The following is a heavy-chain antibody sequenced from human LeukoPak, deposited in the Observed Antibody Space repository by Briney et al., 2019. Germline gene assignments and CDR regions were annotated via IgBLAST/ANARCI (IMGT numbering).Heavy chain of an antibody. CDR2: IYYSGST. Sequence: SQTLSLTCTVSGGSISSGGYYWSWIRQPPGKGLEWIGYIYYSGSTYYNPSLKSRVTISVDTSKNQFSLKLSSVTAADTAVYYCARVSREDTAMVNYFDYWGQGTLVTVSS. D-gene: IGHD5-18*01. J-gene: IGHJ4*02. V-gene: IGHV4-30-4*08. CDR3: ARVSREDTAMVNYFDY. CDR1: GGSISSGGYY.